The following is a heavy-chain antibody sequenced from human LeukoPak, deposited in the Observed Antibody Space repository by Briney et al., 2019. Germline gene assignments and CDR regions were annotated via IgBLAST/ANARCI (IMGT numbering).Heavy chain of an antibody. CDR2: IWYDGSNQ. D-gene: IGHD2-21*01. J-gene: IGHJ3*02. CDR3: AREGGDLRNAFDI. Sequence: GGSLRLSCAASGFTFSSYGMHWVHQAPGKGLEWVAVIWYDGSNQYYADSVRGRFTISRDNSKNTLYLQINSLRAEDTAVYYCAREGGDLRNAFDIWGQGTMVTVSS. V-gene: IGHV3-33*01. CDR1: GFTFSSYG.